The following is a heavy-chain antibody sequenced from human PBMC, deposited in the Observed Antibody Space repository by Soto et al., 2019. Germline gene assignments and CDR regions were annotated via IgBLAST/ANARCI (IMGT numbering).Heavy chain of an antibody. V-gene: IGHV3-30*18. J-gene: IGHJ6*02. D-gene: IGHD3-10*01. Sequence: PXESLEISGAASGFTFSSYGMHGVRQAPGKGLEWVAVISYDGSNKYYADSVKGRFTISRDNSKNTLYLQMNSLRAEDTAVYYCAKDLVRYYYGSGSYYPYYYYGMDVWGQGTTVTVSS. CDR1: GFTFSSYG. CDR2: ISYDGSNK. CDR3: AKDLVRYYYGSGSYYPYYYYGMDV.